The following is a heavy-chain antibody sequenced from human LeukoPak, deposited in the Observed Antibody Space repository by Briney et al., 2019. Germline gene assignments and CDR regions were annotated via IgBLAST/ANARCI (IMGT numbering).Heavy chain of an antibody. CDR3: ARASDCSSTSCYTDLDY. D-gene: IGHD2-2*02. CDR2: VIPIFGTA. V-gene: IGHV1-69*13. J-gene: IGHJ4*02. CDR1: GGTFSSYA. Sequence: ASVKVSCKASGGTFSSYAISWVRQAPGQGLEWMGGVIPIFGTANSAQKFQGKVTITADESTSTAYMELSSLRSEDTAVYYCARASDCSSTSCYTDLDYWGQGTLVTVSS.